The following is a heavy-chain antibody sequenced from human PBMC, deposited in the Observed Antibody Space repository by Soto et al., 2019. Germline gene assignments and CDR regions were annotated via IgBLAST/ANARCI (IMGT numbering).Heavy chain of an antibody. J-gene: IGHJ4*02. CDR1: GFIFKMYW. CDR2: IYNDGSYT. D-gene: IGHD3-10*01. CDR3: TRGPRPISTGTGAY. V-gene: IGHV3-74*01. Sequence: GSLRLSCAASGFIFKMYWMHWVRQSPGKGLVWISRIYNDGSYTDYADSVKGRFTISRDNVNDTLYLQMNNLRAEDSGLYYCTRGPRPISTGTGAYWGQGTQVTVSS.